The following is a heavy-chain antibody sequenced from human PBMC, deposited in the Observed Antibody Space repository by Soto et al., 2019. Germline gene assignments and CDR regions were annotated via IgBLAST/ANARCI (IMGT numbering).Heavy chain of an antibody. J-gene: IGHJ6*02. V-gene: IGHV4-39*01. CDR1: GGSISSSSYY. CDR2: IYYSGST. CDR3: ASPYSSSSPYYYGMDV. Sequence: SETLSLTCTVSGGSISSSSYYWGWIRQPPGKGLEWIGSIYYSGSTYYNPSLKSRVTISVDTSKNQFSLKLSSVTAADTAVYYCASPYSSSSPYYYGMDVWGQGTTVTVSS. D-gene: IGHD6-6*01.